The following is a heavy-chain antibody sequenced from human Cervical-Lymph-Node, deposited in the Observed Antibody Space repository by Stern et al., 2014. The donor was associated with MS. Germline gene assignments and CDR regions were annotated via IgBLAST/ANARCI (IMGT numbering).Heavy chain of an antibody. CDR2: ITNVSSS. CDR1: GFTVSRDY. Sequence: EVQLEDSGGGVIQPGGSLRLSCTASGFTVSRDYMTWVRQAPGKGLEWVSVITNVSSSFYTDAVKDRFTISRDDSKNTVYLHMTSLRAEDTAMYYCAKDPSSPERSDWWGQGTLVTVSS. D-gene: IGHD1-1*01. J-gene: IGHJ4*02. V-gene: IGHV3-53*01. CDR3: AKDPSSPERSDW.